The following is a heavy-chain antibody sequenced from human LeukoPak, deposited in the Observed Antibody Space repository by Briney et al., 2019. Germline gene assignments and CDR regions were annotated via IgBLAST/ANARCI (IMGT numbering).Heavy chain of an antibody. CDR3: AREKPPHDIVVVPAAVDYGEYFDY. CDR2: INAGNGNT. V-gene: IGHV1-3*03. J-gene: IGHJ4*02. Sequence: ASVKVSCKASGYTFTSYAMHWVRQAPGQRLEWMGWINAGNGNTKYSQEFQGRVTITRDTSASTAYMELSSLRSEDMAVYYCAREKPPHDIVVVPAAVDYGEYFDYWGQGTLVTVSS. CDR1: GYTFTSYA. D-gene: IGHD2-2*01.